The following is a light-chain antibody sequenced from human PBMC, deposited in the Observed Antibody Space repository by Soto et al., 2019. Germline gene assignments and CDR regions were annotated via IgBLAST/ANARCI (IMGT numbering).Light chain of an antibody. CDR1: QSVSSN. J-gene: IGKJ3*01. Sequence: EIVMTQSPATLSVSPXXRATLSCRASQSVSSNLAWYQQKRGQAPRLLIYGASTRATGIPARFSGSGSGTEFTLTISSLQSEDFAVYYCQQYDNWPFTFGPGTKVDIK. CDR2: GAS. V-gene: IGKV3-15*01. CDR3: QQYDNWPFT.